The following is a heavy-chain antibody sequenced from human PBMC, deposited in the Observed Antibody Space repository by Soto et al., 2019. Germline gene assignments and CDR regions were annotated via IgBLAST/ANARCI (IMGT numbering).Heavy chain of an antibody. D-gene: IGHD6-13*01. Sequence: PSETLSLTCAVYGGSFSGYYWSWIRQPPGKGLEWIGEINHSGSTNYNPSLKSRVTISVDTSKNQFSLKLSSVTAADTAVYYCARGPGRTAAAENWFDPWGQGTLVTVPS. J-gene: IGHJ5*02. CDR1: GGSFSGYY. CDR2: INHSGST. CDR3: ARGPGRTAAAENWFDP. V-gene: IGHV4-34*01.